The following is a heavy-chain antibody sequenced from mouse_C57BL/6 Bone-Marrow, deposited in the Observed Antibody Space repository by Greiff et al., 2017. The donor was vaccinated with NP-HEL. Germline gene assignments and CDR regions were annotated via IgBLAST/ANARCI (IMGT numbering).Heavy chain of an antibody. Sequence: EVKLVESGGGLVQPGGSLSLSCAASGFTFTDYYMSWVRQPPGKALEWLGFIRNKANGYTTEYSASVKGRFTISRDNSQSILYLQMNALRAEDSATYYCARGNPYFDYWGQGTTLTVSS. CDR2: IRNKANGYTT. CDR3: ARGNPYFDY. CDR1: GFTFTDYY. J-gene: IGHJ2*01. V-gene: IGHV7-3*01.